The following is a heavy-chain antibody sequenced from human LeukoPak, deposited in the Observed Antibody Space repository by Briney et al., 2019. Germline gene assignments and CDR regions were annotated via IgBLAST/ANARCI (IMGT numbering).Heavy chain of an antibody. J-gene: IGHJ4*02. CDR2: INSDGSST. CDR3: ARGYSSGWTVFDY. Sequence: AGGSLRLSCAASGFTFSSSAMSWVRQAPGKGLVWVSRINSDGSSTSYADSVKGRFTISRDNAKNTLYLQMNSLRAEDTAVYYCARGYSSGWTVFDYWGQGTLVTVSS. V-gene: IGHV3-74*01. D-gene: IGHD6-19*01. CDR1: GFTFSSSA.